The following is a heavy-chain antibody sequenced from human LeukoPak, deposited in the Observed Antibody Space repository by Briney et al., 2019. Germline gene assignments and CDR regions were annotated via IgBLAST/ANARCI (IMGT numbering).Heavy chain of an antibody. CDR2: ISWNSGSI. V-gene: IGHV3-9*01. CDR3: AKDIGRQQELGYFDY. Sequence: PSRKLSCYSAASGFTFDDYAMHRDPPGPGHGLKWVSGISWNSGSIGYADSVKGRFTISRDNAKNSLYLQMNSLRAEDTALYYCAKDIGRQQELGYFDYWGQGTLVTVSS. D-gene: IGHD6-13*01. J-gene: IGHJ4*02. CDR1: GFTFDDYA.